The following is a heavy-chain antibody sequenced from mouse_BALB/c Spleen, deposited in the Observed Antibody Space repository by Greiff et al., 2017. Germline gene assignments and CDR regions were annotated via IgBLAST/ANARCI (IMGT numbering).Heavy chain of an antibody. CDR3: AREAGRYAMDY. Sequence: EVQLQESGAELVKPGASVKLSCTASGFNIKDTYMHWVKQRPEQGLEWIGRIDPANGNTKYDPKFQGKATITADTSSNTAYLQLSSLTSEDTAVYYCAREAGRYAMDYWGQGTSVTVSS. J-gene: IGHJ4*01. V-gene: IGHV14-3*02. CDR1: GFNIKDTY. D-gene: IGHD4-1*01. CDR2: IDPANGNT.